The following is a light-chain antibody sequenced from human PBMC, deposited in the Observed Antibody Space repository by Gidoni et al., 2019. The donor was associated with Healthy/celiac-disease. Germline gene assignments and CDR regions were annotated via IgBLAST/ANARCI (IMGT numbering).Light chain of an antibody. CDR1: ALPKQY. V-gene: IGLV3-25*03. J-gene: IGLJ3*02. CDR3: QSADSSGTIGV. Sequence: SYELTQPPSVSVSPGQTARITCSGDALPKQYAYWYQQKPGQAPVLVIYKDSERPSGIPERFSGSSSGTTVTLTISGVQAEDEADYYCQSADSSGTIGVFGGVTKLTVL. CDR2: KDS.